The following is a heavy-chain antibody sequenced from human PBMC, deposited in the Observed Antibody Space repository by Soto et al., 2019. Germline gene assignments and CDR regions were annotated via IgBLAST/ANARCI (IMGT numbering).Heavy chain of an antibody. CDR3: TRLGWGDDCYSSYDNRMDL. CDR2: IYYSGST. J-gene: IGHJ6*04. CDR1: GGSISSSSYY. Sequence: QLQLQESGPGLVKPSETLSLTCTVSGGSISSSSYYWGWIRQPPGKGLEWIVSIYYSGSTYYNPSLISRVTLCVNTSKNHFSIKLSAVTAADTAINYSTRLGWGDDCYSSYDNRMDLWSKGTTVTVSS. V-gene: IGHV4-39*02. D-gene: IGHD2-21*01.